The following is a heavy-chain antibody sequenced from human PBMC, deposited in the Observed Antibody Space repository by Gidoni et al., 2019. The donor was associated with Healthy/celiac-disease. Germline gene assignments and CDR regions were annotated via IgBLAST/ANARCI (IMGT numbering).Heavy chain of an antibody. Sequence: EVQLLESGRVLVQPGRSLRLSCAASGFTFDDYAMHWVRQDPGKGLEWVAGISWHRDIIGYGDSGKGRFTVSRDNAKKSLHLQMNSLRVEDTALYYCAKDVLAVTSRGFDYWGQGTLVTVSS. CDR3: AKDVLAVTSRGFDY. CDR1: GFTFDDYA. V-gene: IGHV3-9*01. J-gene: IGHJ4*02. CDR2: ISWHRDII. D-gene: IGHD4-17*01.